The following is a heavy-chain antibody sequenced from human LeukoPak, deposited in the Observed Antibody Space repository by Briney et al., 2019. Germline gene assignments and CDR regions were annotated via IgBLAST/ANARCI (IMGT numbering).Heavy chain of an antibody. CDR1: GASISSGDDY. V-gene: IGHV4-30-4*01. CDR3: ARYSSSSGAFDY. CDR2: IYYSGTT. Sequence: SETLSLTCTVSGASISSGDDYWSWIRQPPGKGLEWIGYIYYSGTTYYNPSLKSRVTISVDTSENQFSLKVSSVTAADTAVYYCARYSSSSGAFDYWGQGTLVTVSS. D-gene: IGHD6-6*01. J-gene: IGHJ4*02.